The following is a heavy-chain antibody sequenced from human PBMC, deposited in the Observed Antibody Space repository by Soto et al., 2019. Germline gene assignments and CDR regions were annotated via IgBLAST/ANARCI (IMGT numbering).Heavy chain of an antibody. D-gene: IGHD6-6*01. CDR3: ARDAYSSSSFSANWFDP. CDR1: GGSISSGGYY. CDR2: IYYSGST. Sequence: SETLSLTCTVSGGSISSGGYYWSWIHQHPGKGLEWIGYIYYSGSTYYNPSLKSRVTISVDTSKNQFSLKLSSVTAADTAVYYCARDAYSSSSFSANWFDPWGQGTLVTVSS. V-gene: IGHV4-31*03. J-gene: IGHJ5*02.